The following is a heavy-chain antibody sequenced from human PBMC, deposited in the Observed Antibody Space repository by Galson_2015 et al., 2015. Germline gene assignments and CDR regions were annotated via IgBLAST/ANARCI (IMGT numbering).Heavy chain of an antibody. CDR2: NNK. V-gene: IGHV3-33*01. J-gene: IGHJ4*02. D-gene: IGHD3-9*01. Sequence: NNKYYSDSVKGRFTISRDNSKNTLYLQMNSLRAEDTAVYYCATDPTALLRYPFWGQGTLVTVSS. CDR3: ATDPTALLRYPF.